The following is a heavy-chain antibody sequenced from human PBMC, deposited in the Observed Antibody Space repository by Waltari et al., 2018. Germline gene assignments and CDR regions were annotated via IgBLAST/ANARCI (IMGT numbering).Heavy chain of an antibody. V-gene: IGHV4-4*07. CDR3: ARVLDGDYNDAFDI. D-gene: IGHD4-17*01. J-gene: IGHJ3*02. CDR1: GGSISSYY. Sequence: QVQLQESGPGLVKPSETLSLTCTVSGGSISSYYWSWIRQPAGKGLEWIGRIYTSGSTNYTPPLKSRVTMSVDTSKNQFSLKLSSVSAADTAVYYCARVLDGDYNDAFDIWGQGTMVTVSS. CDR2: IYTSGST.